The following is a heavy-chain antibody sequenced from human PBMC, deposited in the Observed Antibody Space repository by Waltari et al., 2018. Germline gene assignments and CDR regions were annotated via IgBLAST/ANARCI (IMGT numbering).Heavy chain of an antibody. V-gene: IGHV3-48*03. CDR1: GFIFSAYE. J-gene: IGHJ4*02. D-gene: IGHD5-12*01. CDR2: IGIGGSYL. CDR3: ARDESGDVDFDY. Sequence: EVQLVESGGHLVQHGVSLRLSCAASGFIFSAYEMKWVRQAPGKGLEWLSFIGIGGSYLFYADSVKGRFTIYRDDAENAVYLQMDSLRVEDTAVYYCARDESGDVDFDYWGQGTLVTVSS.